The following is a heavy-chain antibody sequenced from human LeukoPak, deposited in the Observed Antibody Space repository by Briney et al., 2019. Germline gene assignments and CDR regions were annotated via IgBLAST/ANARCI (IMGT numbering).Heavy chain of an antibody. D-gene: IGHD2-21*01. CDR2: ISSSSYK. V-gene: IGHV3-69-1*01. Sequence: PGGSLRLSCAASGFTFSHYNMNWLRQAPGKGLEWVSSISSSSYKDYADPVKGRFTISRDNAKNSLYLQMNSLRAEDTALYYCVRDLYSRSPYFDVWGQGTLVTVSS. CDR1: GFTFSHYN. J-gene: IGHJ4*02. CDR3: VRDLYSRSPYFDV.